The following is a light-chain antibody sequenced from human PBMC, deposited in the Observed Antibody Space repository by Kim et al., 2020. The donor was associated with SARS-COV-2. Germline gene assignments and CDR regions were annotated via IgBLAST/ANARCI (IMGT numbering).Light chain of an antibody. CDR1: KLGDEY. Sequence: SYELTQPPSVSVSPGQTASITCSGDKLGDEYASWYQQKPGQSPVLVIFQDTKRPSGIPERFSGSNSGNTATLTISGTQAMDEADYYCQAWDSTTAVFGGG. J-gene: IGLJ3*02. V-gene: IGLV3-1*01. CDR3: QAWDSTTAV. CDR2: QDT.